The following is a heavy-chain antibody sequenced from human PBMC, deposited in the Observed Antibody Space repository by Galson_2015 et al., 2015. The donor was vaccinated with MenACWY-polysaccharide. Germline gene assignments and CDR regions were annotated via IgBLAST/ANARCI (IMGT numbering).Heavy chain of an antibody. J-gene: IGHJ4*02. CDR1: GYKFSSYD. CDR2: MNPISGNT. CDR3: TRVSARKHTLVYS. Sequence: SVKVSCKASGYKFSSYDINWVRQARGQGLEWMGWMNPISGNTDYAQRFQGRVAMTRDTSTSTAYMELRMLRYDDTAVYYCTRVSARKHTLVYSWGQGNLVGV. V-gene: IGHV1-8*01. D-gene: IGHD3-16*01.